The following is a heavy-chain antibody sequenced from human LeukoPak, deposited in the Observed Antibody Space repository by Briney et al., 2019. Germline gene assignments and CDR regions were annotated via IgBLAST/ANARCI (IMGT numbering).Heavy chain of an antibody. CDR1: GFTFSSYS. CDR3: AKDTTPYDRYYFDY. V-gene: IGHV3-21*04. Sequence: GGSLRLSCAASGFTFSSYSMNWVRQAPGKGLEWVSSISSSSSYIYYADSVKGRFTISRDNSKNTLYLQMNSLRAEDTAVYYCAKDTTPYDRYYFDYWGQGTLVTVSS. D-gene: IGHD2-15*01. J-gene: IGHJ4*02. CDR2: ISSSSSYI.